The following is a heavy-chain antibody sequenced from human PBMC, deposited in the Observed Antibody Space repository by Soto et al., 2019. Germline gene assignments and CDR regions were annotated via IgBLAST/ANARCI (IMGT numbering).Heavy chain of an antibody. Sequence: QVPLVQSGDEVRKPGSSVKVSCKASGYIFVNYGIAWVRQAPVQGLEWMGWISPYSGNTHYESKVQGRLTMTTGTPTSTGYMDLGSLTSVETDVDYCAMVDNCVARTPQDVWGQGNTVTVSS. CDR1: GYIFVNYG. J-gene: IGHJ6*02. D-gene: IGHD5-12*01. CDR3: AMVDNCVARTPQDV. CDR2: ISPYSGNT. V-gene: IGHV1-18*01.